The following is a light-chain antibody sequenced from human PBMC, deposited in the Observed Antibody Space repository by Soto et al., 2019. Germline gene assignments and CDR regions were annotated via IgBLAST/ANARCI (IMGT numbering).Light chain of an antibody. CDR2: GAS. V-gene: IGKV3-20*01. J-gene: IGKJ1*01. Sequence: EIVLTQSPGTLSLSPGERATLSCRASQSVSSSYLAWYQQKPGQAPRLLIYGASSRATGNPDRFSGSGSGTAFTLTISRVEPEDFAVYYCQQYGSSSWTFGQGTKVEIK. CDR3: QQYGSSSWT. CDR1: QSVSSSY.